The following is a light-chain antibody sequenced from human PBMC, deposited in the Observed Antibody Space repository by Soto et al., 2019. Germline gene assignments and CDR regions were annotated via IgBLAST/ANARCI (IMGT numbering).Light chain of an antibody. V-gene: IGKV3-20*01. CDR2: GAH. CDR3: QQYGSSVT. Sequence: EIVLTQSPGTLSLSPGERAPPSCRASQSIRSHYLAWYQQKPGQAPRLLISGAHNRAPGIPDRFSGSESGTDFTLRISRLEPEDFAVYYCQQYGSSVTFGQGTKWIS. CDR1: QSIRSHY. J-gene: IGKJ1*01.